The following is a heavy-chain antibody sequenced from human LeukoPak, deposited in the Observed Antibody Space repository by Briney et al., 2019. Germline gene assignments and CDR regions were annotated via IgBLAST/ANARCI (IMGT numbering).Heavy chain of an antibody. D-gene: IGHD3-10*02. CDR3: AELGITMIGGV. J-gene: IGHJ6*04. CDR1: GFTFSSYE. Sequence: GGSLRLSCAASGFTFSSYEMNWVRQAPGKGLEWDSYISSSGSTIYYADSVKGRFTISRDNAKNSLYLQMNSLRAEDTAVYYCAELGITMIGGVWGKGTTVTVSS. V-gene: IGHV3-48*03. CDR2: ISSSGSTI.